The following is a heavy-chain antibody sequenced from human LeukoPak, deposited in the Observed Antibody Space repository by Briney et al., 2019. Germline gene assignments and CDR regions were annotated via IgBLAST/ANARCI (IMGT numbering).Heavy chain of an antibody. CDR3: ARTTEGGYTYDYFYYYYMDV. D-gene: IGHD5-18*01. V-gene: IGHV4-59*01. CDR1: GGSISSYY. J-gene: IGHJ6*03. CDR2: IYYSGRT. Sequence: SETLSLTRTVSGGSISSYYWSWIRQPPGKGLECIGYIYYSGRTNYNPSLKSRVTISVDTSKNQFSLKLSSVTAADTAVYNCARTTEGGYTYDYFYYYYMDVWCKGTTVTISS.